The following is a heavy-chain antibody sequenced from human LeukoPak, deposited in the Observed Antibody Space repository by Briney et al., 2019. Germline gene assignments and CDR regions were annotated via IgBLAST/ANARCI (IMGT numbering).Heavy chain of an antibody. CDR3: ARADAMVRGVIIPVDY. J-gene: IGHJ4*02. CDR2: ISAYNGNT. CDR1: GYTFTSYG. D-gene: IGHD3-10*01. V-gene: IGHV1-18*01. Sequence: ASVKVSCKASGYTFTSYGISWVRQAPGQGLEWMGWISAYNGNTNYAQKLQGRVTMTTDTSTSTAYMELSRLRSDDTAVYYCARADAMVRGVIIPVDYWGQGTLVTVSS.